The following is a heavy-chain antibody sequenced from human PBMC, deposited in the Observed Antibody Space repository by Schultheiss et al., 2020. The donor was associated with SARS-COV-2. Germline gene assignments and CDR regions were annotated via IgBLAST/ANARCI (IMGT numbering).Heavy chain of an antibody. Sequence: GSLRLSCTVSGDSISSYYWSWIRQPPGKGLEWIGEIYHSGSTNYNPSLKSRVTISVDTSKNQFSLKLSSVTAADTAVYYCAKPVVKAARPRDWFDPWGQGTLVTVSS. CDR2: IYHSGST. D-gene: IGHD6-6*01. J-gene: IGHJ5*02. CDR3: AKPVVKAARPRDWFDP. V-gene: IGHV4-59*01. CDR1: GDSISSYY.